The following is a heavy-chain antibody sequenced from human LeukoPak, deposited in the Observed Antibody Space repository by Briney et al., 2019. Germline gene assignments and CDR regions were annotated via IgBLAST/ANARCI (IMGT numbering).Heavy chain of an antibody. CDR1: GFTFSDYN. D-gene: IGHD3-10*01. Sequence: GGSLRLSCAASGFTFSDYNMRWIRQAPGKGLEWVSSISRSGSTKYYADSVKGRFTISRDNAKNSLFLQMNSLRAEDTAVYYCARPRGYYFGSGSYIAYWGQGTLVTVSS. CDR3: ARPRGYYFGSGSYIAY. J-gene: IGHJ4*02. V-gene: IGHV3-11*04. CDR2: ISRSGSTK.